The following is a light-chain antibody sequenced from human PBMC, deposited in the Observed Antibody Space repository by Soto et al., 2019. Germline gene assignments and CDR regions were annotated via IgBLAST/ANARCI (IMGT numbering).Light chain of an antibody. CDR2: GAS. CDR1: QSVSSN. J-gene: IGKJ5*01. Sequence: EIVMTQSPATLSVSPGERATFSCRASQSVSSNLAWYQQKPGQAPRLLIYGASSRATGIPDRFSGSGSGTDFTLTISRLEPEDFAVYYCQQYGSSRITFGQGTRLEIK. CDR3: QQYGSSRIT. V-gene: IGKV3-20*01.